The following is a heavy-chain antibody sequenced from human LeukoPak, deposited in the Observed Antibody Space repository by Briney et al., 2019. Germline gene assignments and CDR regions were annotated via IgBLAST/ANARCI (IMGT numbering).Heavy chain of an antibody. Sequence: PGGSLRLSCAASGFTFSSYAMHWVRQAPGKGLEWVAVISYDGSNKYYADSVKGRFTISRDNSKNTLYLQMNSLRAEDTAVYYCARKYVVRGHMDVWGQGTTVTVSS. CDR3: ARKYVVRGHMDV. CDR1: GFTFSSYA. V-gene: IGHV3-30-3*01. J-gene: IGHJ6*02. D-gene: IGHD3-10*01. CDR2: ISYDGSNK.